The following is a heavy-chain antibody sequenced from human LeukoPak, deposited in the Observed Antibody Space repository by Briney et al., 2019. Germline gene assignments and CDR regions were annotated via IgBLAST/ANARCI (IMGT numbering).Heavy chain of an antibody. Sequence: PGGSLRLSCAASGFPFSTYTMNWVRQAPGKGLEWVSYISSSSSYIYYADSVKGRFTISRDNAKNSLYLQMNSLRAEDTAVYYCARGPYSYGLNWLDPWGQGTLVTVSS. CDR2: ISSSSSYI. D-gene: IGHD5-18*01. J-gene: IGHJ5*02. V-gene: IGHV3-21*01. CDR3: ARGPYSYGLNWLDP. CDR1: GFPFSTYT.